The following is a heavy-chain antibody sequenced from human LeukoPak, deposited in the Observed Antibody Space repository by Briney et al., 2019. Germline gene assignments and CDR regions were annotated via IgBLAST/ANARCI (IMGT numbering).Heavy chain of an antibody. CDR2: INSDGSST. D-gene: IGHD3-10*01. CDR1: GFTFSSYW. V-gene: IGHV3-74*01. J-gene: IGHJ5*02. Sequence: GGSLRLSCAASGFTFSSYWMHWVRQAPGKGLVWVSRINSDGSSTSYADSVKGRFTISRDNSKNTLYLQMNSLRAEDTAVYYCAMTYYYGSGSYYNGYRWFDPWGQGTLVTVSS. CDR3: AMTYYYGSGSYYNGYRWFDP.